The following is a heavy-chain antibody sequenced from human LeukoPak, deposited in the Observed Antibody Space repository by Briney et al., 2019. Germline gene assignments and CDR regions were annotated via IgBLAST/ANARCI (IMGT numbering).Heavy chain of an antibody. CDR2: IYYSGST. Sequence: SETLSLTCTVSGGSISSSSYYWGWIRQPPGKGLEWIGSIYYSGSTYYNPSLKSRVTISVDTSKNQFSLKLSSVTAADTAVYYCARGRCSSTSCYFHYYYYMDVWGKGTTVTVSS. CDR1: GGSISSSSYY. CDR3: ARGRCSSTSCYFHYYYYMDV. J-gene: IGHJ6*03. D-gene: IGHD2-2*01. V-gene: IGHV4-39*01.